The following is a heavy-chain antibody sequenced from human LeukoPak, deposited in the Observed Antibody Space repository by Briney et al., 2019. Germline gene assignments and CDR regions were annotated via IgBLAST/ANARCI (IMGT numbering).Heavy chain of an antibody. V-gene: IGHV3-23*01. D-gene: IGHD1-1*01. CDR1: GFTFTTNA. Sequence: QPGGSLRLSCAASGFTFTTNAMSWVRQAPGKGLEWVSAVSGSGGDTYYAGSVKGRFTISRDNSKKTLYLQMNSLRAEDTAVYFCAKELIIQPTGTVAFDIWGQGTMVTVSS. CDR2: VSGSGGDT. J-gene: IGHJ3*02. CDR3: AKELIIQPTGTVAFDI.